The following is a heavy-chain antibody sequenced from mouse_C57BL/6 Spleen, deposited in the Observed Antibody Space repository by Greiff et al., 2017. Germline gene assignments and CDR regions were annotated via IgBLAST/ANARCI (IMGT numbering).Heavy chain of an antibody. J-gene: IGHJ3*01. D-gene: IGHD2-4*01. CDR3: TRSESLIYYDYAWFAY. CDR1: GYTFTDYE. V-gene: IGHV1-15*01. CDR2: IDPETGGT. Sequence: QVHVKQSGAELVRPGASVTLSCKASGYTFTDYEMHWVKQTPVHGLEWIGAIDPETGGTAYNQKFKGKAILTADKSSSTAYMELRSLTSEDSAVYYCTRSESLIYYDYAWFAYWGQGTLVTVSA.